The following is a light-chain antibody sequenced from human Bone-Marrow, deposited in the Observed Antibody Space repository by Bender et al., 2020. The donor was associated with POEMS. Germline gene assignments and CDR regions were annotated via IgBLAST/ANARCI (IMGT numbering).Light chain of an antibody. CDR1: SSDVGGSNY. Sequence: QSALTQPPSASGSPGQSVTISCTGTSSDVGGSNYVSWYQQHPGKAPKLMIYEVSKRPSGVPDRFSGSKSGNTASLTISGLQAEDESDYYCCAYAGSSTLVVFGGGTKLTVL. CDR3: CAYAGSSTLVV. J-gene: IGLJ2*01. V-gene: IGLV2-8*01. CDR2: EVS.